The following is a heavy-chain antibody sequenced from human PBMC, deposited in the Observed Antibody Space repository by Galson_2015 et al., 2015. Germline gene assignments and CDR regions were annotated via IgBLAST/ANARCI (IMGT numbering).Heavy chain of an antibody. D-gene: IGHD6-6*01. V-gene: IGHV3-74*01. J-gene: IGHJ6*02. CDR2: INSDGSST. Sequence: SLRLSCAASGFTFSSYWMHWVRQAPGKGLVWVSRINSDGSSTSYADSVKGRFTISRVNAKNTLYLQMNSLRAEDTAVYYCARDSGAYSSSHYYYYGMDVWGQGTTVTVSS. CDR3: ARDSGAYSSSHYYYYGMDV. CDR1: GFTFSSYW.